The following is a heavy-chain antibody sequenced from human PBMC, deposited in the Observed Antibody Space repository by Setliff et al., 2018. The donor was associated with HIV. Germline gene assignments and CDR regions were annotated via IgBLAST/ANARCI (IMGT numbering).Heavy chain of an antibody. Sequence: SETLSLTCTVSGGAFNTSSSYWGWIRQPPGKGLEYIGGIFYSGSAYYNPSLKSRVTISVDTSKNQISLKLSSVTAADTAVYYCASHLPPYSGNFDYWGHGTLVTVSS. CDR1: GGAFNTSSSY. V-gene: IGHV4-39*01. D-gene: IGHD1-26*01. CDR2: IFYSGSA. J-gene: IGHJ4*01. CDR3: ASHLPPYSGNFDY.